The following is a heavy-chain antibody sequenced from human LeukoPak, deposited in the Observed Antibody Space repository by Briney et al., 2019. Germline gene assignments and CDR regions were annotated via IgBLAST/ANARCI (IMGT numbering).Heavy chain of an antibody. J-gene: IGHJ5*02. V-gene: IGHV3-11*01. CDR2: INIGGTNT. CDR3: ATDGAGFDT. CDR1: GFTFNDYY. Sequence: GGSLRLSCAASGFTFNDYYMSWIRQAPGKGLEWLSYINIGGTNTHYADSVKGRFTISRDNAKKTLYLEMNNLRAEDTAVYYCATDGAGFDTWGQGVLVTVSS.